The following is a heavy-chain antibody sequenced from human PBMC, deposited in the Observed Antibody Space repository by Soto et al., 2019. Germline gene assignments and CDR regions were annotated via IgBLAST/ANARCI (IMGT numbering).Heavy chain of an antibody. CDR1: GGTFSSYA. CDR2: IIPIFGTA. V-gene: IGHV1-69*01. Sequence: VQLVQSGAEVKKPGSSVKVSCKASGGTFSSYAISWVRQAPGQGLEWIGGIIPIFGTANYAQKFQGRVTITANQHTSTAYLALSSLRSEDTAVYYCAICSGGSCYSRSLYYYYYCMDVWGQGTTVTVSS. J-gene: IGHJ6*02. D-gene: IGHD2-15*01. CDR3: AICSGGSCYSRSLYYYYYCMDV.